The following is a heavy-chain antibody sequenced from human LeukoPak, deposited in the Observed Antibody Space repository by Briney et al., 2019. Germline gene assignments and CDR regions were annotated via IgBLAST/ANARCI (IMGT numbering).Heavy chain of an antibody. Sequence: GASVKVSCKASGYTFTSYYMHWVRQAPGQGLEWMGIINPSGGSTSYAQKFQGRVTMTRDTSTSTVYMELRSLRSDDTAVYYCARGVTTPYYYFGMDVWGQGTTVTVSS. CDR3: ARGVTTPYYYFGMDV. D-gene: IGHD4-17*01. V-gene: IGHV1-46*01. CDR1: GYTFTSYY. CDR2: INPSGGST. J-gene: IGHJ6*02.